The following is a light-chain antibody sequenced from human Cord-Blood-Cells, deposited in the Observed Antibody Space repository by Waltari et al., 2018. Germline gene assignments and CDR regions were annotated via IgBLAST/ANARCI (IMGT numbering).Light chain of an antibody. CDR1: SSNIGSNT. J-gene: IGLJ3*02. CDR2: SKN. V-gene: IGLV1-44*01. Sequence: QSVLTQPPSASGTPGQRVTISCSGSSSNIGSNTVNWYQQLPGTAPKFLMISKNRRPAGVPDRFSGSKACTSASLAISGRQAEDEADYYCAAWDDSLNGRVFGGGTKLTVL. CDR3: AAWDDSLNGRV.